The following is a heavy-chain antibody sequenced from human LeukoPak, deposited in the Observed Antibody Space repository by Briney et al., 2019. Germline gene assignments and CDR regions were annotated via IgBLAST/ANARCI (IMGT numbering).Heavy chain of an antibody. CDR1: GGTFSSYA. Sequence: ASVKVSCKASGGTFSSYAISWLRQAPGQGLEWMGGIIPIFGTANYAQKFQGRVTITADESTSTAYMELSSLRSEDTAVYYCARGGEARFLDYWGQGTLVTVSS. J-gene: IGHJ4*02. CDR2: IIPIFGTA. D-gene: IGHD3-10*01. CDR3: ARGGEARFLDY. V-gene: IGHV1-69*13.